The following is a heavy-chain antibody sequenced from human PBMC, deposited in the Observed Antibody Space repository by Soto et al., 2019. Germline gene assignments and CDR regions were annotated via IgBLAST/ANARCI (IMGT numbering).Heavy chain of an antibody. CDR2: IKSKTDGGTA. CDR3: ATSPVLVYALSHVFYFNS. Sequence: GGSLRLSCTASGFSFSDAWMNWVRQAPGKGLEWVGRIKSKTDGGTADYAAPVKGRFTISREDSKNTLYLQMNILKTEDTATNFCATSPVLVYALSHVFYFNSWGHGILVTVSS. V-gene: IGHV3-15*07. CDR1: GFSFSDAW. D-gene: IGHD2-8*01. J-gene: IGHJ4*01.